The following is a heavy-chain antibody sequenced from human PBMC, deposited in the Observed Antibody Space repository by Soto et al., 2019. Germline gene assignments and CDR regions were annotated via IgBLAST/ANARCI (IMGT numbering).Heavy chain of an antibody. J-gene: IGHJ4*02. D-gene: IGHD5-12*01. CDR1: GFAFSSYA. V-gene: IGHV3-30-3*01. CDR2: ISYDGSNK. Sequence: QVQLVESGGGVVQPGRSLRLSCAASGFAFSSYAMHWVRQAPGKGLEWVAVISYDGSNKYYADSVKGRFTISRDNSKNTLYLQMNRLRAEDTAVYYCARDPRPYGYRYYFDYWGQGTLVTVSS. CDR3: ARDPRPYGYRYYFDY.